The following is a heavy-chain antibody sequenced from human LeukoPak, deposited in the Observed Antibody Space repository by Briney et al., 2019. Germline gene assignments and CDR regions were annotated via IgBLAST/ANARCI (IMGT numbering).Heavy chain of an antibody. D-gene: IGHD3-3*01. CDR2: IYYSGST. J-gene: IGHJ5*02. CDR3: ARANYDFWSGKNWFDP. Sequence: SETLSLTCTVSGGSISSYYWSWIRQPPGKGLEWIGYIYYSGSTSYNPSLKSRVTISVDTSKNQFSLKLSSVTAADTAVYYCARANYDFWSGKNWFDPWGQGTLVTVSS. CDR1: GGSISSYY. V-gene: IGHV4-59*01.